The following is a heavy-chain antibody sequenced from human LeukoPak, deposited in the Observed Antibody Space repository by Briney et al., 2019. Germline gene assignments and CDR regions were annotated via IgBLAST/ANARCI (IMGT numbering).Heavy chain of an antibody. CDR3: ARDSHPNYYDSSGYRDAFDI. J-gene: IGHJ3*02. V-gene: IGHV3-7*01. CDR2: IKQDGSEK. Sequence: GGSLRLSCAASGFTFGSYWMSWVRQAPGKGLEWVANIKQDGSEKYYVDSVKGRFTISRDNAKNSLYLQMNSLRAEDTAVYYCARDSHPNYYDSSGYRDAFDIWGQGTMVTVSS. D-gene: IGHD3-22*01. CDR1: GFTFGSYW.